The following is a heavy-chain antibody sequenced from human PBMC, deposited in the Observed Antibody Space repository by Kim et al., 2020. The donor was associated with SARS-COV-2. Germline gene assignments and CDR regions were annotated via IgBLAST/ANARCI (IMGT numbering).Heavy chain of an antibody. J-gene: IGHJ6*02. CDR1: GGSFSGYY. V-gene: IGHV4-34*01. CDR3: ASGAPFWSGYYFWVGYGMDV. Sequence: SETLSLTCAVYGGSFSGYYWSWIRQPPGKGLEWIGEINHSGSTNYNPSLKSRVTISVDTSKNQFSLKLSSVTAADTAVYYCASGAPFWSGYYFWVGYGMDVWGQGTTVTVSS. D-gene: IGHD3-3*01. CDR2: INHSGST.